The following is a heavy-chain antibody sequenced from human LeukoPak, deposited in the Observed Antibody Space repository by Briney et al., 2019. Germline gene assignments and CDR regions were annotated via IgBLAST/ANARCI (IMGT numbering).Heavy chain of an antibody. CDR1: GFTFDDYA. CDR3: AKDRFLSSSGLSS. CDR2: ISWNSGSI. V-gene: IGHV3-9*01. Sequence: PGGSLRLSCAASGFTFDDYAMHWVRQAPGKGLEWVSGISWNSGSIGYADSVKGRFTISRDNAKNSLYPQMNSLRAEDTALYYCAKDRFLSSSGLSSWGQGTLVTVSS. D-gene: IGHD6-19*01. J-gene: IGHJ4*02.